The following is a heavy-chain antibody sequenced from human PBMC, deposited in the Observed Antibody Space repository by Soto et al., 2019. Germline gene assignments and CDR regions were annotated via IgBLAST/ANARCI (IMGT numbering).Heavy chain of an antibody. CDR3: AREPLAHSYFDF. V-gene: IGHV4-31*03. J-gene: IGHJ4*02. CDR2: IYHTGST. CDR1: GGSISTVGHY. Sequence: PSETLSLTCSVSGGSISTVGHYWTWIRQPPGKGLEWIGSIYHTGSTYYSKSLKGRVTMSMDTSNNQFSLKLTSVTAADTAVYFCAREPLAHSYFDFWGQGTLVTVSS.